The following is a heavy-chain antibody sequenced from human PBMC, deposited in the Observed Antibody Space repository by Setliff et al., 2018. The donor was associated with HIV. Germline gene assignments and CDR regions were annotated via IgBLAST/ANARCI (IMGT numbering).Heavy chain of an antibody. CDR2: INQDASKK. CDR3: ANVLVNQQPYRYFDY. Sequence: PGGSLRLSCEASGFTFSSYWMSWVRQAPGKGLEWVANINQDASKKYYVDSVKGRFTISRDNAKNSLSLQMNSLRVEDTAVYFCANVLVNQQPYRYFDYWGQGTLVTVSS. D-gene: IGHD6-13*01. CDR1: GFTFSSYW. V-gene: IGHV3-7*03. J-gene: IGHJ4*02.